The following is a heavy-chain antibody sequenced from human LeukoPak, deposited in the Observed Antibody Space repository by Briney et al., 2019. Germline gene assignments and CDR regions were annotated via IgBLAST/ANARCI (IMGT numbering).Heavy chain of an antibody. CDR1: GFTFSSYA. D-gene: IGHD3-10*01. Sequence: GGSLRLSCAASGFTFSSYAMSWVRQAPGKGLEWVSAISGSGGSTYYADSVKGRFTISRDNSNNTLYLQMNSLRAEDTAVYYCAKARMIWSIPFDYWGQGTLVTVSS. CDR2: ISGSGGST. J-gene: IGHJ4*02. CDR3: AKARMIWSIPFDY. V-gene: IGHV3-23*01.